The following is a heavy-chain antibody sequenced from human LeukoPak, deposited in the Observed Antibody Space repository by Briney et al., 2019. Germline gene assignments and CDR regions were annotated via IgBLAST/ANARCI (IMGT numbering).Heavy chain of an antibody. Sequence: GGSLRLSCATSGFTFTSYALGWVRQAPGKGLEWVSLISGSGGSRYYGDSVKGRFTISRDNSKNLVYLEMNSLRAGDTAVYYCAKGEEDSGYNSHFDYWGQGTLVIVSS. V-gene: IGHV3-23*01. CDR1: GFTFTSYA. CDR3: AKGEEDSGYNSHFDY. CDR2: ISGSGGSR. D-gene: IGHD5-24*01. J-gene: IGHJ4*02.